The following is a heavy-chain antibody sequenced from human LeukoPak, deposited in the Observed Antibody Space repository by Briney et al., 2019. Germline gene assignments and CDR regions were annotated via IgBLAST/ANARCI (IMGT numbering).Heavy chain of an antibody. CDR2: MNPSSGYT. V-gene: IGHV1-8*01. J-gene: IGHJ2*01. CDR1: GYPFTTYD. Sequence: GASVRVSCKASGYPFTTYDINWVRKATGQGLEWMGWMNPSSGYTGNSQKFQGRVTMTRNTSITTAYMELSSLRSEDTAVYYCARISDHNWYFDLWGRGTLVTVSS. CDR3: ARISDHNWYFDL. D-gene: IGHD1-14*01.